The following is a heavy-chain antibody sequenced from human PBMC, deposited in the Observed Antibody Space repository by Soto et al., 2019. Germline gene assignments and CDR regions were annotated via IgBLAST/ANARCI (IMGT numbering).Heavy chain of an antibody. CDR1: GYTFTSYG. J-gene: IGHJ4*02. Sequence: QVQLVQSGAEVKKPGASVNVSCKASGYTFTSYGISWVRQAPAHGLEWMGWISAYNGNTNYAQKLQCRVTITTDTSTSTAYMELRSLRSDDTAVYYCARDEYYDILTGYYNVIFDYWGQGNLVTVSS. CDR2: ISAYNGNT. D-gene: IGHD3-9*01. V-gene: IGHV1-18*01. CDR3: ARDEYYDILTGYYNVIFDY.